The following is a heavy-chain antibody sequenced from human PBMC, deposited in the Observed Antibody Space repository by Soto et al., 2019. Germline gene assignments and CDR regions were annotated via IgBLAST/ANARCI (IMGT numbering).Heavy chain of an antibody. CDR2: IYYSGTT. J-gene: IGHJ4*02. D-gene: IGHD5-12*01. CDR1: GGSIKVRGYY. CDR3: ARLAYSHYST. Sequence: SETLSLTCTVSGGSIKVRGYYWGWIRQTPGKGLEWVATIYYSGTTYYNPSLKSRLTISLDTSRNQFSLDLTSVTAADTAVYYCARLAYSHYSTWGQGTLVTVSS. V-gene: IGHV4-39*01.